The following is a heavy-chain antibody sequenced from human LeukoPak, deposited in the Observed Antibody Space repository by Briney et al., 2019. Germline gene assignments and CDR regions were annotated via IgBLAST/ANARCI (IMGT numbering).Heavy chain of an antibody. D-gene: IGHD3-10*01. J-gene: IGHJ4*02. CDR1: GFTFSSHA. Sequence: GGSLRLSCAASGFTFSSHAMSWVRQAPGKGLEWVSAISASGDSTYYADSVKGRFTISRDNSRNTVFLQMKSLTAEDTAVYYCAKEVRESAWFYFDYWGQGTLATVSS. CDR2: ISASGDST. V-gene: IGHV3-23*01. CDR3: AKEVRESAWFYFDY.